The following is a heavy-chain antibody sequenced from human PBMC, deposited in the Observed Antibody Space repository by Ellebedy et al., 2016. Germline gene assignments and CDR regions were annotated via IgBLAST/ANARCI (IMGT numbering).Heavy chain of an antibody. CDR2: IYSGGST. J-gene: IGHJ4*02. D-gene: IGHD2-15*01. V-gene: IGHV3-66*01. CDR1: GFTVSSNY. CDR3: ARTASGGGSCLGY. Sequence: GESLKISCAASGFTVSSNYMSWVRQAPGKGLEWVSVIYSGGSTYYADSVKGRFTISRDNSKNTLYLQMNSLRAEDTAVYYCARTASGGGSCLGYWGQGTLVTVSS.